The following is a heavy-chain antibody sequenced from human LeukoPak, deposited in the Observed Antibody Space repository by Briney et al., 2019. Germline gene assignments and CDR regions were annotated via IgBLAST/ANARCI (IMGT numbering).Heavy chain of an antibody. CDR1: GFTFSSYT. J-gene: IGHJ6*03. D-gene: IGHD3-22*01. Sequence: GGSLRLSCAASGFTFSSYTMNWARQAPGKGLEWVSSISTSSSYIYYADSVKGRFTISRDNAKNSLYLQMNSLRAEDTAVYYCARETYYYDSSGAYYYYYMDVWGKGTTVTVSS. CDR2: ISTSSSYI. CDR3: ARETYYYDSSGAYYYYYMDV. V-gene: IGHV3-21*01.